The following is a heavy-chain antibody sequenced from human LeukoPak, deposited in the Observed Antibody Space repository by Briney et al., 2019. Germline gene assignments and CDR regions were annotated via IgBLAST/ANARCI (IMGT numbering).Heavy chain of an antibody. D-gene: IGHD3/OR15-3a*01. Sequence: GGSLRLSCAASGFTATTNYMTWVRQAPWKGLESVSIMDSAGSTYYADSVKGRFTISRDNSKSTLYLQMNSLRAKDTAVYYCAKGLLRPVILPAHWGQGTLDRVSS. CDR2: MDSAGST. J-gene: IGHJ4*02. V-gene: IGHV3-53*01. CDR3: AKGLLRPVILPAH. CDR1: GFTATTNY.